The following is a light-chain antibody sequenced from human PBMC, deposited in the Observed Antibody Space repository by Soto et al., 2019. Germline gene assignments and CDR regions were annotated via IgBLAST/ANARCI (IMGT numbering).Light chain of an antibody. J-gene: IGKJ1*01. CDR1: QSVNSN. CDR2: GAS. V-gene: IGKV3-15*01. CDR3: QQYNNWPWT. Sequence: EIVMTQSPATLSVSLGEGATLSCRASQSVNSNLAWYQQKPGQAPRLLIFGASTRAPGIPSGFSGSGSGTEFTLTISSLQSEDFAVYYCQQYNNWPWTFGQGTKVEIK.